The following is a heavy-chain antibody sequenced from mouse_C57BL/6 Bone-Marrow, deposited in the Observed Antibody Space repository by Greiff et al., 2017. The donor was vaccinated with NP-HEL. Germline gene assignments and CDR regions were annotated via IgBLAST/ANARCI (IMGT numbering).Heavy chain of an antibody. Sequence: EVKLVESGGGLVQPGGSMKLSCAASGFTFSDAWMDWVRQSPEKGLEWVAEIRNKANNHATYYAESVKGRFTISRDDSKSSVYLQMNSLRAEDTGIYYCTSNGSSLLYWYFDVWGTGTTVTVSS. J-gene: IGHJ1*03. CDR2: IRNKANNHAT. V-gene: IGHV6-6*01. CDR1: GFTFSDAW. CDR3: TSNGSSLLYWYFDV. D-gene: IGHD1-1*01.